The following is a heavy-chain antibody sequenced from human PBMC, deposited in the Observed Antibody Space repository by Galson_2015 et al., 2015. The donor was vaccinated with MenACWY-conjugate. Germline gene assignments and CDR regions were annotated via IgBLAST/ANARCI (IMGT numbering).Heavy chain of an antibody. Sequence: SLRLSCAASGFTFHNYWMHWVRQPPWKGLEWISYIKADGSFSNYADSVKGRFTISTDNAKNMVYLQMDGLGDEDTAVYFCARNNNWSFDSWGQGTLVTVSS. CDR1: GFTFHNYW. CDR3: ARNNNWSFDS. J-gene: IGHJ4*02. V-gene: IGHV3-74*01. D-gene: IGHD1-1*01. CDR2: IKADGSFS.